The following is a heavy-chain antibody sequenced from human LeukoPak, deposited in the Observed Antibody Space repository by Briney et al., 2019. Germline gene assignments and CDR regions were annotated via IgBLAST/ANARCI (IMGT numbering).Heavy chain of an antibody. CDR1: GGSISSSNW. J-gene: IGHJ3*02. Sequence: SGTLSLTCAVSGGSISSSNWWSWVRQPPGKGLEWIGEIYHSGSTNYNPSLKSRVTISVDKSKNQFSLKLSSVTAADTAVYYCATLVRIAAFRPVNAFDIWGQGTMVTVSS. CDR2: IYHSGST. CDR3: ATLVRIAAFRPVNAFDI. D-gene: IGHD6-13*01. V-gene: IGHV4-4*02.